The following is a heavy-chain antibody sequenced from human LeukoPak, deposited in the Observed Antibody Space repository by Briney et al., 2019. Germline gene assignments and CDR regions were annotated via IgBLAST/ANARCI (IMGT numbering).Heavy chain of an antibody. CDR3: AKFEGATIPGWFNDY. CDR2: IDKTTYPT. J-gene: IGHJ4*02. Sequence: GGSLRLSCAASEFIFSDYAMGWVRQAPGKGLEWVSTIDKTTYPTFYADSVKGRFTISRDNSKNTLYLQMNSLRTQDTAVYFCAKFEGATIPGWFNDYWGQGILVTVSS. V-gene: IGHV3-23*05. D-gene: IGHD6-19*01. CDR1: EFIFSDYA.